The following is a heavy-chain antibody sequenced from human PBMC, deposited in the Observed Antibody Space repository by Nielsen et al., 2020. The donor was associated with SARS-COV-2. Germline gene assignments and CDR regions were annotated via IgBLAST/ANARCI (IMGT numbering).Heavy chain of an antibody. D-gene: IGHD6-6*01. CDR1: GGSVSSGSYY. V-gene: IGHV4-61*01. J-gene: IGHJ4*02. CDR3: ARLRPGMYYFDY. CDR2: IYYSGST. Sequence: SETLSLTCTVSGGSVSSGSYYWSWIRQPPGKGLEWIGYIYYSGSTNYNPSLKSRVTISVDTSKNQFSLKLSSVTAADTAVYYCARLRPGMYYFDYWGQGTLVTVSS.